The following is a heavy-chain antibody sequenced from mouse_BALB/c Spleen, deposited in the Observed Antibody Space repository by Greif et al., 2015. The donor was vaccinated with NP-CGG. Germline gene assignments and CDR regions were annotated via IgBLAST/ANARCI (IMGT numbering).Heavy chain of an antibody. CDR2: ISYSGST. CDR1: GDSITSGY. J-gene: IGHJ3*01. Sequence: EVKLQESGPSLVKPSQTLSLTCSVTGDSITSGYWNWIRKFPGNKLGYMGYISYSGSTYYNPSLKSRISITRDTSKDXYYLQLNSVTTKNTAPYYCARSTYYRVAYCGQGTLFTVSA. V-gene: IGHV3-8*02. D-gene: IGHD2-12*01. CDR3: ARSTYYRVAY.